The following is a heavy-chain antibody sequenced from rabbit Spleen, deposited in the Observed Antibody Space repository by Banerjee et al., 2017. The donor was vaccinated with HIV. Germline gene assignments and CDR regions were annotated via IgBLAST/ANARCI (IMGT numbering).Heavy chain of an antibody. CDR2: IAAGVSFTT. V-gene: IGHV1S40*01. Sequence: QSLEESGGDLVKPGGSLALTCTASGFTLSSYWICWVRQPPGKGPEWIACIAAGVSFTTYYATWAKGRFTISKTSSTTVTLQMTSLTAADTATYFCARDSGTSFSSYGMDLWGQGTLVTVS. J-gene: IGHJ3*01. D-gene: IGHD8-1*01. CDR3: ARDSGTSFSSYGMDL. CDR1: GFTLSSYW.